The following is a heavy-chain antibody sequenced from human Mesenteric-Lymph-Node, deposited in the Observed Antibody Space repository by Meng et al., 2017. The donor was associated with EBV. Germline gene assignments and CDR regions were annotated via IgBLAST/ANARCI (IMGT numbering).Heavy chain of an antibody. J-gene: IGHJ4*02. D-gene: IGHD1-26*01. V-gene: IGHV3-23*04. CDR1: GLTVRSGY. CDR3: AKRRGGSNDY. Sequence: EGQLGESGGGLIQPGGSLGLSCAASGLTVRSGYMNWVRQAPGKGLEWVSGISGSGGTPYYADAVEGRFTMSRDNSKNTLYLQMNSLRAEDTAVYYCAKRRGGSNDYWGQGTLVTVSS. CDR2: ISGSGGTP.